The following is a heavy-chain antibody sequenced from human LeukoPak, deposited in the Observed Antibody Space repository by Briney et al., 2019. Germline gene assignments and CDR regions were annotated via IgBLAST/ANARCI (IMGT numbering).Heavy chain of an antibody. Sequence: ASVKVSCKASGYTFTSYYMHWVRQAPGQGLEWMGIINPSGGSTSYAQKFQGRVTMTTDTSTSTAYMELRSLRSDDTAVYYCASPHYGSGSDYWGQGTLVTVSS. CDR1: GYTFTSYY. CDR2: INPSGGST. CDR3: ASPHYGSGSDY. J-gene: IGHJ4*02. V-gene: IGHV1-46*01. D-gene: IGHD3-10*01.